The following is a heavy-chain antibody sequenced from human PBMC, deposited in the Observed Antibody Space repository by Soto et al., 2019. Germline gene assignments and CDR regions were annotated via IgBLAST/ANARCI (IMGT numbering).Heavy chain of an antibody. Sequence: QVQLVQSGAEVKKPGASVKVSCKAFGYSFSTYGITWVRQAPGQGLEWMGWISAYNGDTNYAQILQGRVTMTTDTSTSTAYMELRSLRSDDTAVYYCARDRYNLDNNDDYCGMDVWGQGTTVTVSS. D-gene: IGHD3-9*01. V-gene: IGHV1-18*01. CDR2: ISAYNGDT. CDR1: GYSFSTYG. J-gene: IGHJ6*02. CDR3: ARDRYNLDNNDDYCGMDV.